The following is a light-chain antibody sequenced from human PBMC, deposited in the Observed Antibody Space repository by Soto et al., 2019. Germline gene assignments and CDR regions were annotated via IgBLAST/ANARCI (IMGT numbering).Light chain of an antibody. CDR3: QQYNSYLWT. Sequence: DIQITQSPSSLSASVGGRVTISCLASQSISSWLAWYQQKPGKAPKLLIYDASSLESGVPSRFSGSGSGTEFTLTISSLQPDDFATYYCQQYNSYLWTFGQGTKVDIK. CDR2: DAS. CDR1: QSISSW. V-gene: IGKV1-5*01. J-gene: IGKJ1*01.